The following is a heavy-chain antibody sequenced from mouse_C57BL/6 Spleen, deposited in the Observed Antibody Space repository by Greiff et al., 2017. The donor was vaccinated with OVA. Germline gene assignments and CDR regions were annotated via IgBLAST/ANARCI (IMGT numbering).Heavy chain of an antibody. Sequence: EVQRVESEGGLVQPGSSMKLSCTASGFTFSDYYMAWVRQVPEKGLEWVANINYDGSSTYYLDSLKSRFIISRDNAKNILYLQMSSLKSEDTATYYCARGGNWEDYYAMDYWGQGTSVTVSS. D-gene: IGHD4-1*01. CDR1: GFTFSDYY. V-gene: IGHV5-16*01. J-gene: IGHJ4*01. CDR3: ARGGNWEDYYAMDY. CDR2: INYDGSST.